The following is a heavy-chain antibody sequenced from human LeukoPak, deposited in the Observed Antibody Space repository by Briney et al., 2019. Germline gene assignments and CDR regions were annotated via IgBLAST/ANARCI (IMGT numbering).Heavy chain of an antibody. CDR2: INPNSGGA. Sequence: ASVKVSCKASGYTFTDYYMHWVRQAPGQGLEWMGRINPNSGGANYAQKFQARVTMTRDTSISTAYMELSRLRSDDTALYYCARAAYYYDGSGYYLGDWGQGTLVTVSS. CDR1: GYTFTDYY. D-gene: IGHD3-22*01. CDR3: ARAAYYYDGSGYYLGD. V-gene: IGHV1-2*06. J-gene: IGHJ4*02.